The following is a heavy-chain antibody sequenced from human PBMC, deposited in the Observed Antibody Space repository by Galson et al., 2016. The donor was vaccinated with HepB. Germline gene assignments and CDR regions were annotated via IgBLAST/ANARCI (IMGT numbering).Heavy chain of an antibody. CDR3: ARTPPGNAEYLDH. CDR1: GFSLSTTGMS. Sequence: PALVKPTQTVTLTCTFSGFSLSTTGMSVSWIRQPPGKALEWLALIDWEDDKYYNTSLKTGLTISKDTSKNQVILRMINMDTVDTTTYYCARTPPGNAEYLDHWGQGTLVTVSS. J-gene: IGHJ1*01. V-gene: IGHV2-70*01. CDR2: IDWEDDK.